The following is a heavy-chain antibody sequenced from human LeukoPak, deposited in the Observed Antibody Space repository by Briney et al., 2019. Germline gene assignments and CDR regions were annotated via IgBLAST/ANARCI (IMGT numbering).Heavy chain of an antibody. Sequence: ASVKVSCKASGYTFTDYYMYWVRQAPGQGLEWMGWINPNSGGTNYAQKFQGRVTMTRDTSISTAYMELSRLRSEDTAVYYCARYYDSSGYYHPSDYWGQGTLVTVSS. CDR3: ARYYDSSGYYHPSDY. J-gene: IGHJ4*02. CDR1: GYTFTDYY. V-gene: IGHV1-2*02. D-gene: IGHD3-22*01. CDR2: INPNSGGT.